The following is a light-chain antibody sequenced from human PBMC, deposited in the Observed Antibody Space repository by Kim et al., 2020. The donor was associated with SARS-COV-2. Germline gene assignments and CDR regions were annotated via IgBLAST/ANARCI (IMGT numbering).Light chain of an antibody. J-gene: IGLJ1*01. CDR2: DNN. V-gene: IGLV1-40*01. CDR1: TPKLGACYV. CDR3: QSYDSSLSGYV. Sequence: TPSATGSTPKLGACYVERWYQQLPAAAPHLLFDDNNNRPAGVPELFSGSKSGTSAPLAITGLQAEDEADYYCQSYDSSLSGYVFGTGTKVTVL.